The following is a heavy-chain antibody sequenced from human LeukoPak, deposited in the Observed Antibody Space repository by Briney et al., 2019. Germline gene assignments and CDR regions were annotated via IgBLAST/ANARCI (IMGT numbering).Heavy chain of an antibody. D-gene: IGHD2-2*01. J-gene: IGHJ6*03. CDR2: INPNSGGT. CDR3: ATSPKIYCSSTSCYDGWERPAYYYYYMDV. V-gene: IGHV1-2*02. CDR1: GYTFTGYY. Sequence: ASVKVSCKASGYTFTGYYMHWVRQAPGQGLEWMGWINPNSGGTNYAQKFQGRVTMTRDTSISTAYMELSRLRSDDTAVYYCATSPKIYCSSTSCYDGWERPAYYYYYMDVWGKGTTVTISS.